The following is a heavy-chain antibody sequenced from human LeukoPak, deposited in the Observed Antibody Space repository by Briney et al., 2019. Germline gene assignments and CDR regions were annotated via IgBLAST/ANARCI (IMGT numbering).Heavy chain of an antibody. Sequence: GGSLRLSCAAFGFPLSSYAMSWVRQAPGKGLEWVSATSSSDAGTYHADSVRGRFTISRDNSKNTLYLQMNSLRVEDAAVYYCAKDRSSSRPQRLFDYWGQGTLVTVSS. CDR3: AKDRSSSRPQRLFDY. CDR2: TSSSDAGT. CDR1: GFPLSSYA. D-gene: IGHD6-6*01. J-gene: IGHJ4*02. V-gene: IGHV3-23*01.